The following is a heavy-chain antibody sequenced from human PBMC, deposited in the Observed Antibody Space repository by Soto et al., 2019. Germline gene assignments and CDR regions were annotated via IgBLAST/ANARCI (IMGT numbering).Heavy chain of an antibody. CDR3: ARGEGELGLVY. CDR2: IYYSGST. CDR1: GDSVSSGGYY. J-gene: IGHJ4*02. Sequence: QVQLQESGPGLVRPSQTLSLTCIVSGDSVSSGGYYWTWIRQHPGKGLEWIGYIYYSGSTYYNPSLKSRLTISVDTSKNQFSLKLSSVTAADTAVYYCARGEGELGLVYWGQGTLVTVAS. V-gene: IGHV4-31*03. D-gene: IGHD7-27*01.